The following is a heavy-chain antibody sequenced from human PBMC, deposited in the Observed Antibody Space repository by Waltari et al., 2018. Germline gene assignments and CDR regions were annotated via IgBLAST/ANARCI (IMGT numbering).Heavy chain of an antibody. Sequence: VQLVESGGGVVKPGGALGLSCAASGFTFSSYNLHWGRQAPGKGLEWVSIISYSSSYIYDADSVKGRFTVSRDNAKSSLYLQMNSLRAEDTAVYYCARDHEYGGKADYWGQGTLVTISS. CDR3: ARDHEYGGKADY. J-gene: IGHJ4*02. D-gene: IGHD4-17*01. CDR1: GFTFSSYN. CDR2: ISYSSSYI. V-gene: IGHV3-21*01.